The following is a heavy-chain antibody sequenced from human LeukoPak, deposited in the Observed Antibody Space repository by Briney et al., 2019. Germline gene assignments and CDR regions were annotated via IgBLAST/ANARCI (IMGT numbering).Heavy chain of an antibody. D-gene: IGHD3-10*01. CDR1: GGSISSSSYY. J-gene: IGHJ4*02. V-gene: IGHV4-39*07. CDR3: ARDPTYYYGSGSYYAFMDY. Sequence: SSETLSLTCTVSGGSISSSSYYWGWIRQPPGKGLEWIWSIYYSGSTYYNPSLKSRVTISVDTSKNQFSLKLSSVTAADTAVYYCARDPTYYYGSGSYYAFMDYWGQGTLVTVSS. CDR2: IYYSGST.